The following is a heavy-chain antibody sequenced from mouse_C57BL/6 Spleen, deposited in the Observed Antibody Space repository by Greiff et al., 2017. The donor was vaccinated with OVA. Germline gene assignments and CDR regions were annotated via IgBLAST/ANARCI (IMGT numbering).Heavy chain of an antibody. D-gene: IGHD1-1*01. Sequence: VQLQQPGAELVMPGASVKLSCKASGYTFTSYWMHWVQQSPGQGLEWIGEIDPSDSYTNYNHKFKGKSTLTVYKSSSTAYMQLISMTSEDAAVYYCARCDYGSSYYYAMDYWGQGTSVTVSS. J-gene: IGHJ4*01. CDR2: IDPSDSYT. CDR1: GYTFTSYW. CDR3: ARCDYGSSYYYAMDY. V-gene: IGHV1-69*01.